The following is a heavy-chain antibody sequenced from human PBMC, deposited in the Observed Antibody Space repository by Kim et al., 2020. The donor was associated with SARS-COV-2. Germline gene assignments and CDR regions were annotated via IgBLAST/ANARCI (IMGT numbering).Heavy chain of an antibody. D-gene: IGHD3-22*01. Sequence: WGSLRLSCAASGFTFSSYWMHWVRQAPGKGLVWVSRINSDGSSTSYADSVKGRFTISRDNAKNTLYLQMNSLRAEDTAVYYCARATGDSSGYSYYYYYYGMDVWGQGTTVTVSS. J-gene: IGHJ6*02. CDR2: INSDGSST. CDR1: GFTFSSYW. CDR3: ARATGDSSGYSYYYYYYGMDV. V-gene: IGHV3-74*01.